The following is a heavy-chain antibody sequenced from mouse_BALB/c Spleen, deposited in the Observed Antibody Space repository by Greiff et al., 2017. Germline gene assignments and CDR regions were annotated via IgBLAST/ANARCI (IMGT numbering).Heavy chain of an antibody. V-gene: IGHV14-3*02. Sequence: VQLKQSGAELVKPGASVKLSCTASGFNIKDTYMHWVKQRPEQGLEWIGRIDPANGNTKYDPKFQGKATITADTSSNTAYLQLSSLTSEDTAVYYCADYDGRGYAMDYWGQGTSVTVSS. CDR1: GFNIKDTY. CDR2: IDPANGNT. J-gene: IGHJ4*01. D-gene: IGHD2-4*01. CDR3: ADYDGRGYAMDY.